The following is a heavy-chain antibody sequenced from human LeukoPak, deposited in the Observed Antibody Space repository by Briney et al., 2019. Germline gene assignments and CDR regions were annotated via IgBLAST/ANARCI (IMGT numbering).Heavy chain of an antibody. V-gene: IGHV4-61*01. CDR3: ARVPKWREFDP. Sequence: SETLSLTCTVSGASVSSGSYYWSWIRQPPGKGLEWIGYIYYSGSTSYNPSLKSRVTISLDTSKNQFSLKVSSVTAADTAVYYCARVPKWREFDPWGQGTLVTVSS. D-gene: IGHD5-12*01. J-gene: IGHJ5*02. CDR1: GASVSSGSYY. CDR2: IYYSGST.